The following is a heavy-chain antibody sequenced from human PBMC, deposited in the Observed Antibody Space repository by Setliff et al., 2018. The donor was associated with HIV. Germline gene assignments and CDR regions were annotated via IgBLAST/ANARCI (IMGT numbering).Heavy chain of an antibody. Sequence: TGGSLRLSCAASEFTFSGHWMSWVRQAPGKRLEWVANIKQDGSEKNYVDFVKGRFTISRDNAKNSLNLEMNSLRAEDTAIYYCASSRPPDDSSGYLDHWGRGTLVTVSS. CDR2: IKQDGSEK. CDR1: EFTFSGHW. D-gene: IGHD3-22*01. CDR3: ASSRPPDDSSGYLDH. V-gene: IGHV3-7*03. J-gene: IGHJ4*01.